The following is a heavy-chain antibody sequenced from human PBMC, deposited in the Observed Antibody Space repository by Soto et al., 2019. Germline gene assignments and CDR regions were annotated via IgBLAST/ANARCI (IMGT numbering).Heavy chain of an antibody. V-gene: IGHV1-8*01. D-gene: IGHD2-15*01. Sequence: QVQLVQSGAEVKKPGASLKVSCKASGYTFTSYDINWVRQATGQGLEWMGWMNPTSATAGYAQKLQGSLTMTRNKSIRTAYMELSSLRYGDTAVYYCGRGGQWCLYWGEGTLVTVPS. CDR3: GRGGQWCLY. CDR2: MNPTSATA. J-gene: IGHJ4*02. CDR1: GYTFTSYD.